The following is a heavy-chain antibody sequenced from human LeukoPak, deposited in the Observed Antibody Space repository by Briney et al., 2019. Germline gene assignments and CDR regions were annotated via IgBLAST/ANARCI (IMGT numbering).Heavy chain of an antibody. CDR3: ARVAYSDYDNRGGFDY. CDR1: GFTFSTYE. Sequence: GSLRLSCAASGFTFSTYEMNWVRQAPGKGLEWIANIYYGGSTYYNPSLRSRVTISVDTSKNQFTLKLRSVTAADTAVYYCARVAYSDYDNRGGFDYWGQGTLVTVSS. CDR2: IYYGGST. V-gene: IGHV4-59*12. D-gene: IGHD5-12*01. J-gene: IGHJ4*02.